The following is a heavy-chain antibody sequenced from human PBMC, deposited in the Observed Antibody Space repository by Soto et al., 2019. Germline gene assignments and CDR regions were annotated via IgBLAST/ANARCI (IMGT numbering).Heavy chain of an antibody. Sequence: GGALKNSRKGFWYSLSSYLIGWGRPMPRESLEWMGIIYPGDSDTRYSPSFQGQVTISADKSISTAYLQWSSLKASDTAMYYCASMSGGVATYYYYGMDVWGQGTTVTVSS. V-gene: IGHV5-51*03. CDR3: ASMSGGVATYYYYGMDV. D-gene: IGHD5-12*01. CDR2: IYPGDSDT. J-gene: IGHJ6*02. CDR1: WYSLSSYL.